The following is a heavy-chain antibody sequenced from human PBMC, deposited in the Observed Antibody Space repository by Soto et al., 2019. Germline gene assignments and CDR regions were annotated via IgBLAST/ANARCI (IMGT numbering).Heavy chain of an antibody. CDR3: ARAEVATTYFDF. V-gene: IGHV1-69*01. J-gene: IGHJ4*01. Sequence: QMQLVQSGAEVKKPGSSVKVSCKAPGGTFSTYSIDWVRQAPGQGLEWMGGIFPAFGSPNYAQRFQGRVTITADESTSTAYMELSSLRSDDTAVYYCARAEVATTYFDFWGHGTLVTVSS. D-gene: IGHD5-12*01. CDR2: IFPAFGSP. CDR1: GGTFSTYS.